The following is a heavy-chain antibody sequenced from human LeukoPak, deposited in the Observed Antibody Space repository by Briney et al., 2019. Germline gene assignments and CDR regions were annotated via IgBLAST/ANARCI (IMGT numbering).Heavy chain of an antibody. J-gene: IGHJ4*02. CDR2: ISGSGGST. D-gene: IGHD1-1*01. CDR1: GFTFSSYA. V-gene: IGHV3-23*01. Sequence: PGGSLRLSCAASGFTFSSYAMSWVRQAPGKGLEWVSAISGSGGSTYYADSVKGRFTISRDYSKNTLYLQMNSLRAEDAAVYYCAKLRNEPRWAVFDYWGQGTLVTVSS. CDR3: AKLRNEPRWAVFDY.